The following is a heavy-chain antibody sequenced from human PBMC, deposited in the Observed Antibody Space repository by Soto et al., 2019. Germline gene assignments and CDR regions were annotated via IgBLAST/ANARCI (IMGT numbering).Heavy chain of an antibody. Sequence: ASVKVSCKASGYTFTSYGISWVRQAPGQGLEWMGWISAYNGNTNYAQKLQGRVTMTTDTSTSTAYMELRSLRSDDTAVYYCARGYSSSWYTNWFDPWGQGTVVTVSS. CDR2: ISAYNGNT. D-gene: IGHD6-13*01. J-gene: IGHJ5*02. CDR3: ARGYSSSWYTNWFDP. CDR1: GYTFTSYG. V-gene: IGHV1-18*01.